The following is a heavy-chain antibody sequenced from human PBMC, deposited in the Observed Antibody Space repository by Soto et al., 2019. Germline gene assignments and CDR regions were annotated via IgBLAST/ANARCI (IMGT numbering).Heavy chain of an antibody. CDR1: GFTFSSYW. D-gene: IGHD3-3*01. CDR3: ASEVYYDFWSGFLPLDP. J-gene: IGHJ5*02. CDR2: INSDGSST. Sequence: GGSLRLSCAASGFTFSSYWMHWVRQAPGKGLVWVSRINSDGSSTSYADSVKGRFTISRDNAKNTLYLQMNSLRAEDTAVYYCASEVYYDFWSGFLPLDPWGQGTLVTVSS. V-gene: IGHV3-74*01.